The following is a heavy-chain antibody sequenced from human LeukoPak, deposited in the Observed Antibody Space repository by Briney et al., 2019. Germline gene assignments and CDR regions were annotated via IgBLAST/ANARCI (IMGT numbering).Heavy chain of an antibody. D-gene: IGHD2-15*01. CDR2: IYHSGST. CDR1: GGSISSGGYS. J-gene: IGHJ4*02. V-gene: IGHV4-30-2*01. CDR3: ARAASLGYCSGGSCYSHNVFDY. Sequence: SETLSLTCAVSGGSISSGGYSWSWIRQPPGKGLEWIGYIYHSGSTYYNPSLKSRVTISVDRSKNQFSLKPSSVTAADTAVYYCARAASLGYCSGGSCYSHNVFDYWGQGTLVTVSS.